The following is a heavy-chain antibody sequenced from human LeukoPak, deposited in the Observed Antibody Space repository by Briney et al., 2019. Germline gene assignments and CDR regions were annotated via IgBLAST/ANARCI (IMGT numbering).Heavy chain of an antibody. CDR3: AKDMRGVVLVPRAYYFDP. J-gene: IGHJ4*02. V-gene: IGHV3-23*01. Sequence: GGSLRLSCVGSGFTFSAYGMSWVRQAPGKGLESVSSISGSDGATSYADSVKGRFTISRDNSKNTLYLQMNSLRAEDTAVYYCAKDMRGVVLVPRAYYFDPWGQGTLVTVSS. CDR1: GFTFSAYG. CDR2: ISGSDGAT. D-gene: IGHD2-8*02.